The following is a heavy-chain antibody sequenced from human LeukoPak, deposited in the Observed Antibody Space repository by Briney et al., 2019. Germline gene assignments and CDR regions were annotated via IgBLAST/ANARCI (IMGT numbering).Heavy chain of an antibody. V-gene: IGHV3-33*07. J-gene: IGHJ4*02. CDR2: IWYDGSNT. Sequence: GGSLRLSCIASGFTFSQFGMFCVRQAPGKGLEWLAIIWYDGSNTYYGDSVKGRFPISRDNSKNTLYLQMNSLRAEDTAVYYCAKDRGTPDSGKRGYLDYWGQGIQVTVSS. CDR3: AKDRGTPDSGKRGYLDY. CDR1: GFTFSQFG. D-gene: IGHD3-10*01.